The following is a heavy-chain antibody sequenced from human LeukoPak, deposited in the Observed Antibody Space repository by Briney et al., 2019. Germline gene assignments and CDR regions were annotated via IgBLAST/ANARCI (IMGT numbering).Heavy chain of an antibody. J-gene: IGHJ4*02. Sequence: GGSLRLSCVASGFPFSSYWMTWVRQAPGKGLEWVANIKQDGSKKSYVDSVKGRFTISRDNAKNSLYLQMNSLRAEDTAIYYCAKGLVSYYFDYWGQGALVIVAS. V-gene: IGHV3-7*01. CDR1: GFPFSSYW. CDR2: IKQDGSKK. D-gene: IGHD3-22*01. CDR3: AKGLVSYYFDY.